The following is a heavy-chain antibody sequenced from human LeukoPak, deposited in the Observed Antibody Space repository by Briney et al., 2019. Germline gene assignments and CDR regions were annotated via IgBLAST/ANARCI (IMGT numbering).Heavy chain of an antibody. J-gene: IGHJ6*02. V-gene: IGHV1-18*01. CDR2: ISAYNGNT. CDR1: GYTFTSYG. D-gene: IGHD3-10*01. CDR3: ARAPLSPWFGELLSYYYYGMDV. Sequence: ASVKVSCKASGYTFTSYGISWVRQAPGQGLEWMGWISAYNGNTNYAQKLQGRVTMTTDTSTSTAYMELRSLRSDDTAVYYCARAPLSPWFGELLSYYYYGMDVWGQGTTVTVSS.